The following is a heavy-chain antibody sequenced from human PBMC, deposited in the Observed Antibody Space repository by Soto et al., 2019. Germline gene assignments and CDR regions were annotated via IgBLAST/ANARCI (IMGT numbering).Heavy chain of an antibody. D-gene: IGHD3-3*01. CDR3: ATTLLRLFNWFDP. J-gene: IGHJ5*02. Sequence: SETLSLTCIVSGGSISSSTYYWGWIRQPPGKGLEWIGSIYYSGTTYYNPSLRSRVTISVDTSKNQFSLKLSSVTAADTAVYYCATTLLRLFNWFDPWGPGTLVTVSS. CDR1: GGSISSSTYY. V-gene: IGHV4-39*01. CDR2: IYYSGTT.